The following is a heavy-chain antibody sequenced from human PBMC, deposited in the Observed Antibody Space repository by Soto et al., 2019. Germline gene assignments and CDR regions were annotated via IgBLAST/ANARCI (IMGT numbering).Heavy chain of an antibody. Sequence: GESLKISFKCSGYSFTSYWIGWVRQMPGKGLEWMGISYPGDSDTRYSPSFQGQVTISADKSISTAYLQWSSLKASDTAMYYCARHKRAYCGGDCYSTLVYYYYYGMDVWGQGTTVTVSS. D-gene: IGHD2-21*02. CDR1: GYSFTSYW. CDR2: SYPGDSDT. J-gene: IGHJ6*02. V-gene: IGHV5-51*01. CDR3: ARHKRAYCGGDCYSTLVYYYYYGMDV.